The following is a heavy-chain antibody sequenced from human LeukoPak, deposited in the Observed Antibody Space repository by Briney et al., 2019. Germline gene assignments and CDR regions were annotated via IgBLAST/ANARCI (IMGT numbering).Heavy chain of an antibody. CDR2: IRSKANSYAT. J-gene: IGHJ6*03. CDR3: TRWSVDTKHYYYMDV. CDR1: GFTFSGSA. D-gene: IGHD5-18*01. Sequence: GGSLRLSCAASGFTFSGSAMHWVRQASGKGLEWVGRIRSKANSYATAFAASVKGRFTISRDDSKNTAYLQMNSLKTEDTAVYYCTRWSVDTKHYYYMDVWGKGTMVTVSS. V-gene: IGHV3-73*01.